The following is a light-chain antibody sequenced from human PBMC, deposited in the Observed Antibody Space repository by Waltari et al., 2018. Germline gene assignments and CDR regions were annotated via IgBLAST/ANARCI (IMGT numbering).Light chain of an antibody. V-gene: IGKV3-20*01. CDR2: GAS. CDR1: QSDSSSY. Sequence: EIVLTQSPGTLSLSPGERATLSCRASQSDSSSYLAWYQQKPGQAPRLPIYGASSRATGIPDRFSGSGSGTDFTLTISRLEPEDFAVYYCQQYGSSPWTFGQGTKVEIK. J-gene: IGKJ1*01. CDR3: QQYGSSPWT.